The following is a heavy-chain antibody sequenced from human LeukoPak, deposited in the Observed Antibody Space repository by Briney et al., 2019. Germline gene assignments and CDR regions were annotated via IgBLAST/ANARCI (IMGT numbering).Heavy chain of an antibody. CDR1: GGSISSYY. V-gene: IGHV4-39*07. Sequence: SSETLSLTCTVSGGSISSYYWGWIRQPPGKGLEWIGSIYYSGSTYYNPSLKSRVTISVDTSKNQFSLKLSSVTAADTAVYYCARDRPATAFAFDIWGQGTMVTVSS. CDR2: IYYSGST. CDR3: ARDRPATAFAFDI. J-gene: IGHJ3*02. D-gene: IGHD2-2*01.